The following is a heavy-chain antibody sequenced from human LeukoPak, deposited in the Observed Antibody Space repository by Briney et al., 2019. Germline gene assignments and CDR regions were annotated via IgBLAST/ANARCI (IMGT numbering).Heavy chain of an antibody. J-gene: IGHJ4*02. CDR2: IYYSGST. D-gene: IGHD6-6*01. CDR3: ARVPPYSSSGYYFDY. V-gene: IGHV4-39*07. Sequence: SETLSLTCTVSGGSISSSSYYWGWIRQPPGEGLEWIGSIYYSGSTYYNPSLKSRVTISVDTSKNQFSLKLSSVTAADTAVYYCARVPPYSSSGYYFDYWGQGTLVTVSS. CDR1: GGSISSSSYY.